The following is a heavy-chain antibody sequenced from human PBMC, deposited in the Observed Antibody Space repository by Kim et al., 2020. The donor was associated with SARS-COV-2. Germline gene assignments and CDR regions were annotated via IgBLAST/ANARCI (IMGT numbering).Heavy chain of an antibody. Sequence: SETLSLTCTVSGGSISSGGYYWSWIRQHPGKGLEWIGYIYYSGSTYYNPSLKSRVTISVDTSKNRFSLKLSSVTAADTAVYYCARDWGDGYNYLPGYWGQGTLVTVSS. J-gene: IGHJ4*02. CDR1: GGSISSGGYY. D-gene: IGHD5-12*01. CDR3: ARDWGDGYNYLPGY. CDR2: IYYSGST. V-gene: IGHV4-31*03.